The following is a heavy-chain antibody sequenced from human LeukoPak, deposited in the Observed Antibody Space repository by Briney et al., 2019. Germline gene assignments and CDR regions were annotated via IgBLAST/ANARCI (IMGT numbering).Heavy chain of an antibody. CDR2: RNHDNTHN. CDR1: GFPFNSGW. D-gene: IGHD3-16*01. V-gene: IGHV3-7*01. CDR3: TRRLDD. J-gene: IGHJ4*02. Sequence: GGSLRLPCAASGFPFNSGWMDWLRQPPGKGLECPAHRNHDNTHNTYLDSVKGRFTIYRDNAHDSLYLQLHGLRVEETAVYYCTRRLDDWGQGTLVTVSS.